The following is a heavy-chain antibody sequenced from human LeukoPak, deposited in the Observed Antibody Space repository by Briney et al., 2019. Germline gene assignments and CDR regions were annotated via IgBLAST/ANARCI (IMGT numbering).Heavy chain of an antibody. D-gene: IGHD5-12*01. CDR1: GFIFSNAW. Sequence: GGSLRLSCAASGFIFSNAWMNWVRQAPGKGLEWVGRIKSKTEGGTTDYAAPVKGRFTISRDDSQNTVDLQISSLPAEDTAMYFCTTTYIVASTRKFGDYWGQGTLVVVSS. CDR3: TTTYIVASTRKFGDY. V-gene: IGHV3-15*01. CDR2: IKSKTEGGTT. J-gene: IGHJ4*02.